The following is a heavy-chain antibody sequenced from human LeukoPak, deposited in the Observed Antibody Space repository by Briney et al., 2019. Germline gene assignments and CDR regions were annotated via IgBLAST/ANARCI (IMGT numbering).Heavy chain of an antibody. D-gene: IGHD4-17*01. CDR1: GGSISSTAYY. CDR2: IYYSGIT. V-gene: IGHV4-39*01. Sequence: PSETPSLTCSVSGGSISSTAYYWGWIRQPPGKGLEWIGSIYYSGITYYNPSLKSRVTISLDTSRNQFSLKLKSVTAEETAVYYCTRRRGDGDYRPDYWGQGTLVTVSS. CDR3: TRRRGDGDYRPDY. J-gene: IGHJ4*02.